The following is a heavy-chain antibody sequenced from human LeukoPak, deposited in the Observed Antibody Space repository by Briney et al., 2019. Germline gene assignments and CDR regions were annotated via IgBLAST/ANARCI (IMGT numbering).Heavy chain of an antibody. Sequence: GGSLRLSCAASGFTFSSYAMSWVRQAPGKGLEWVSAISGSGGSTYYADSVKGRFTISRDNSKNTLYLQMNSLRAEDTAVYYCAKAGWVYYDFWSGYYADYWGQGTLVTVSS. V-gene: IGHV3-23*01. J-gene: IGHJ4*02. D-gene: IGHD3-3*01. CDR1: GFTFSSYA. CDR2: ISGSGGST. CDR3: AKAGWVYYDFWSGYYADY.